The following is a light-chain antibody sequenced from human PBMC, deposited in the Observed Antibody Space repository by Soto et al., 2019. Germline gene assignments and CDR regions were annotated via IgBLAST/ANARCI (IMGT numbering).Light chain of an antibody. Sequence: EIVLTQSPATLSLSPGERATLSCRASQSVSSNYLAWYQQKPGQAPRLLIYGASSRATGIPDRFSGSGSGTDFTLTISRLEPEDFAVYYCQQYGSSPPYSFGRGTKLEIK. CDR1: QSVSSNY. V-gene: IGKV3-20*01. CDR3: QQYGSSPPYS. J-gene: IGKJ2*03. CDR2: GAS.